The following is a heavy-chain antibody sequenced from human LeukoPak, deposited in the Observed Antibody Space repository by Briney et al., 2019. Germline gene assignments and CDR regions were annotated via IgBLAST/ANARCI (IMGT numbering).Heavy chain of an antibody. J-gene: IGHJ4*02. Sequence: GGSLRLSCAASGFTFSSYSMNWVRQAPGKGLEWVSSISSSSSYIYYADSVKGRFTISRDNAKNSLYLQMNSLRAEDTAVYYCARQYCGGDCYPPDYWGQGTLVTVSS. D-gene: IGHD2-21*02. V-gene: IGHV3-21*01. CDR1: GFTFSSYS. CDR2: ISSSSSYI. CDR3: ARQYCGGDCYPPDY.